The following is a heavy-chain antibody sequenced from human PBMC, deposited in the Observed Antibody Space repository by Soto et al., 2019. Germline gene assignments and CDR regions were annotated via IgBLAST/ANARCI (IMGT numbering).Heavy chain of an antibody. Sequence: QVQLVQSGAEVKKPGSSVKVSCKASGGTFSSYAISWVRQAPGQGLEWMGGIIPIFGTANYAQKFQGRVTINADESTSTAYMELSSLRSEDTAVYYCSRFRKEWLLLDYWGQGTLVTVSS. CDR2: IIPIFGTA. CDR1: GGTFSSYA. V-gene: IGHV1-69*01. J-gene: IGHJ4*02. D-gene: IGHD3-22*01. CDR3: SRFRKEWLLLDY.